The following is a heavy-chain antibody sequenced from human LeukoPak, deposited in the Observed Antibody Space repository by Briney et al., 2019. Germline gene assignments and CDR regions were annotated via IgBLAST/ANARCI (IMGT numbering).Heavy chain of an antibody. CDR2: VYTTGST. J-gene: IGHJ4*02. D-gene: IGHD2-15*01. Sequence: PSETLSLTCTVSGGSLSSDNYYWNWIRQPAGKGLEWIGRVYTTGSTNYNPSLKSRVTISVDTSKNQFSLKVSSVTAADTAVYYCARNSCPSGSCYDNRGYFDYWGQGTLVTVSS. CDR3: ARNSCPSGSCYDNRGYFDY. V-gene: IGHV4-61*02. CDR1: GGSLSSDNYY.